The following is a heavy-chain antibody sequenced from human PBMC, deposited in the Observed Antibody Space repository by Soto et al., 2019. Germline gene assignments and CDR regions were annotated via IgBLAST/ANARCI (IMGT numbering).Heavy chain of an antibody. CDR2: MDYSGST. CDR3: ARRPWLRIFDC. Sequence: QVLLQESGPRLVKPSETLSLTCAVSGGSISASSYYWGWIRQPPGKGLEWIGSMDYSGSTYYNPSLKSRVTISVDTSKNQFSLKLSSLTAADTAVYYCARRPWLRIFDCWGQGTLVTVSS. J-gene: IGHJ4*02. D-gene: IGHD5-12*01. V-gene: IGHV4-39*01. CDR1: GGSISASSYY.